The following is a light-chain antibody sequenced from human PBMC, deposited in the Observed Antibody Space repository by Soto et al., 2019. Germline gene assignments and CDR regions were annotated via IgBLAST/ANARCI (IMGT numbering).Light chain of an antibody. CDR1: SGHRNYA. Sequence: QLVLTQSPSASASLGASVTLTCTLSSGHRNYAIAWHQQQPEKGPRYLMKVNIDGSHNKGDGIPDRFSGSRSGAERYLTISSLQSEDEADYYCQTWGTGIRVFGGGTKVTVL. V-gene: IGLV4-69*01. J-gene: IGLJ2*01. CDR2: VNIDGSH. CDR3: QTWGTGIRV.